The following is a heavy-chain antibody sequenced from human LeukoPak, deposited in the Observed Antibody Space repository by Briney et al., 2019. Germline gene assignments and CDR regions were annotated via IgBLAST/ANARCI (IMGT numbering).Heavy chain of an antibody. D-gene: IGHD6-19*01. CDR2: IIPILGIA. J-gene: IGHJ6*02. V-gene: IGHV1-69*04. CDR3: ARDASVAVAGLLYYGMDV. CDR1: GGTFSSYA. Sequence: ASVKVSCKASGGTFSSYAISWVRQAPGQGLEWMGRIIPILGIANYAQKFQGRVTITADKSTSTAYMELSSLRSEDTAVYYCARDASVAVAGLLYYGMDVWGQGTTVTVSS.